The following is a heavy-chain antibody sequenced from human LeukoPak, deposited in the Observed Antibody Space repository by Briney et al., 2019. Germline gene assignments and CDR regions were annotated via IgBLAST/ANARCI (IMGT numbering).Heavy chain of an antibody. Sequence: GGSLKLSCAASGFTLSGAAMHWVRQASGKGLEWLGRIRSKADSYTTAYAASVKGRFTVSRDDSKNTAYLQINSLKTEDTAVYYCGAAAAGDYFDLWGRATLVTVSS. J-gene: IGHJ2*01. CDR1: GFTLSGAA. CDR2: IRSKADSYTT. CDR3: GAAAAGDYFDL. V-gene: IGHV3-73*01. D-gene: IGHD6-25*01.